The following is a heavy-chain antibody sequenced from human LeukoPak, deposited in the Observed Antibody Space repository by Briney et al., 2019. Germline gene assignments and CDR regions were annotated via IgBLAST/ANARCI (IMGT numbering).Heavy chain of an antibody. Sequence: SVKVSCKASGGIFSSYAISWVRQAPGQGLEWMGRIIPIFGTANYAQKFQGRVTITTDESTSTAYMELSSLRSEDTAVYYCAREGDYDFWSGYPYYFDYWGQGTLVTVSS. V-gene: IGHV1-69*05. J-gene: IGHJ4*02. D-gene: IGHD3-3*01. CDR2: IIPIFGTA. CDR1: GGIFSSYA. CDR3: AREGDYDFWSGYPYYFDY.